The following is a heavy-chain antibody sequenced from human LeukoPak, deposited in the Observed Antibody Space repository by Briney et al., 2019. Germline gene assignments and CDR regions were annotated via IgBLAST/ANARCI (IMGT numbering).Heavy chain of an antibody. CDR3: ARRINYYDSGGYNYVRYFDS. CDR1: GFTFSSYW. J-gene: IGHJ4*02. D-gene: IGHD3-22*01. CDR2: INTDGSSL. Sequence: GGSLRLSCAASGFTFSSYWMYWVRQAPGKGLVWVSRINTDGSSLNYADSVKGRFTISRDNAKNTLYLQMNSLGAEDTAVYYCARRINYYDSGGYNYVRYFDSWGQGTLVTVSS. V-gene: IGHV3-74*01.